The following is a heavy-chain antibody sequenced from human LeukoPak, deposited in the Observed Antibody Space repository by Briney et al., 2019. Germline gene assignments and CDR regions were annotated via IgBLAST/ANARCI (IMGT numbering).Heavy chain of an antibody. CDR2: IKQDGSEK. J-gene: IGHJ6*03. CDR1: GFTFSSYW. V-gene: IGHV3-7*01. CDR3: ARSSGWYYYYMDV. D-gene: IGHD6-19*01. Sequence: GGSLRLSCAASGFTFSSYWMSWVRQAPGKGLEWVANIKQDGSEKYYVDSVKGRFTISRDNAKNSLYLQMNSLRAEDTAVYYCARSSGWYYYYMDVWGKGTTVTISS.